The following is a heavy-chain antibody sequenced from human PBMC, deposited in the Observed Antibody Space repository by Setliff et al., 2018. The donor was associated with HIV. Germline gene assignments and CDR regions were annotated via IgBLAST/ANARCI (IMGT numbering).Heavy chain of an antibody. CDR2: IFFSGST. Sequence: SETLSLTCTVSGGSLSTSSFYWGWIRQPPGKRLEWIGSIFFSGSTYYNPSLKSRVTISVDTSKNQFSVKLSSVTAADTAIYYCARHRSYGDYDPNWFDPWGRGTLVTVSS. J-gene: IGHJ5*02. D-gene: IGHD4-17*01. CDR3: ARHRSYGDYDPNWFDP. CDR1: GGSLSTSSFY. V-gene: IGHV4-39*01.